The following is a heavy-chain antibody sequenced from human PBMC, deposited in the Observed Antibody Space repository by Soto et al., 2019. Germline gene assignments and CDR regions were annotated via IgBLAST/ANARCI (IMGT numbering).Heavy chain of an antibody. V-gene: IGHV4-61*01. CDR3: ASLPRYSRPR. CDR1: GGSVSSGSFY. D-gene: IGHD6-13*01. Sequence: PSETLSLTCTVSGGSVSSGSFYWSWVRQPPGKGLEWIGYIFYGGSTNYNPSLKSRVTISVDTSKNQFSLRLSSVTAADTAVYYCASLPRYSRPRWGQGTRVTVSS. J-gene: IGHJ4*02. CDR2: IFYGGST.